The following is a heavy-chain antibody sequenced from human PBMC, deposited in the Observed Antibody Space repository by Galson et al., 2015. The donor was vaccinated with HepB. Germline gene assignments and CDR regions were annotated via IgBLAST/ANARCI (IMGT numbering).Heavy chain of an antibody. CDR1: GGTFSSYA. CDR3: ARVGTQRVRSVVPSYYYMDV. CDR2: IIPIFGTA. V-gene: IGHV1-69*13. D-gene: IGHD2-2*01. Sequence: SVKVSCKASGGTFSSYAISWVRQAPGQGLEWMGGIIPIFGTANYAQKFQGRVTITADESTSTAYMELSSLRSEDTAVYYCARVGTQRVRSVVPSYYYMDVWGKGTTVTVSS. J-gene: IGHJ6*03.